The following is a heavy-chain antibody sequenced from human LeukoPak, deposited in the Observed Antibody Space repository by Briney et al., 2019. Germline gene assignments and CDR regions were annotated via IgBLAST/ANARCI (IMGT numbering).Heavy chain of an antibody. CDR3: ARHGGYSGYDYRFDY. V-gene: IGHV4-59*08. CDR1: GGSISIYY. D-gene: IGHD5-12*01. Sequence: SETLSLTCTVSGGSISIYYWSWIRHPPGKGLEWIGYIYYSGSTNYNPPLKSRVTISVDTSKNQFSLKLSSVTAADTAVYYCARHGGYSGYDYRFDYWGQGTLVTVSS. CDR2: IYYSGST. J-gene: IGHJ4*02.